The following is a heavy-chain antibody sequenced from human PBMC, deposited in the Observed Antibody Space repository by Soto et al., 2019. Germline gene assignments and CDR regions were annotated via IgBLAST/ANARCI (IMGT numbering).Heavy chain of an antibody. J-gene: IGHJ4*02. CDR1: GFTFSRYG. D-gene: IGHD4-4*01. Sequence: QVQLVESGGGVVQPGRSLRLSCAASGFTFSRYGMHWVRQAPGKGLAWVAVIWYDGSNKYYADSVKGRFTISRDNSKNTLYLQMNSLRAEDTAVYYCARERGDYSNFYFDYWCQGTLVTVSS. V-gene: IGHV3-33*01. CDR3: ARERGDYSNFYFDY. CDR2: IWYDGSNK.